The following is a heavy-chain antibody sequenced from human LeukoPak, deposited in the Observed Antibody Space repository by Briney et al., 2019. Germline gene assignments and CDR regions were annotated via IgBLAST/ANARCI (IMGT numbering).Heavy chain of an antibody. Sequence: ASVKVSCKASGYTFSTYYIHWVRQAPGEGLEWVGLIHPGVGSTNYAQKFRGRVTMTTDTATTTVHMELTSLKSEDTAVHYCARDRPHNWFDPWGQGTLVTVSP. CDR3: ARDRPHNWFDP. CDR1: GYTFSTYY. V-gene: IGHV1-46*01. CDR2: IHPGVGST. J-gene: IGHJ5*02.